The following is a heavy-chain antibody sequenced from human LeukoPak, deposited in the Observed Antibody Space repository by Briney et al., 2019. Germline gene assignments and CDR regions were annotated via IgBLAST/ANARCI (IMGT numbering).Heavy chain of an antibody. V-gene: IGHV3-21*01. CDR2: ISSSSSYI. CDR1: GFTFSSYS. J-gene: IGHJ2*01. CDR3: ARDEAAADGRPGYFDL. D-gene: IGHD6-13*01. Sequence: PGGSLRLSCAASGFTFSSYSMNWVRQAPGKGLEWVSSISSSSSYIYYADSVKGRFTISRDNAKNSLYLQMNSLRAEDTAVYYCARDEAAADGRPGYFDLWGRGTLVTVSS.